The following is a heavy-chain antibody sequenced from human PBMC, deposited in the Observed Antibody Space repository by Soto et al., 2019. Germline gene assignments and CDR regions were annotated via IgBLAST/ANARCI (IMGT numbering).Heavy chain of an antibody. Sequence: GGSLRLSCAAPGFTFSSYAMSWVRQAPGKGLEWVSAISGSGGSTYYADSVKGRFTISRDNSKNTLYLQMNSLRAEDTAVYYCAKDRRDYGSGSHGFFDYWGQGTLVTVSS. CDR2: ISGSGGST. CDR1: GFTFSSYA. J-gene: IGHJ4*02. V-gene: IGHV3-23*01. CDR3: AKDRRDYGSGSHGFFDY. D-gene: IGHD3-10*01.